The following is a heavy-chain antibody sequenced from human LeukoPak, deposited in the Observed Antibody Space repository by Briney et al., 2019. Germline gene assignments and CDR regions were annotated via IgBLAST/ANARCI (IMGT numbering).Heavy chain of an antibody. J-gene: IGHJ4*02. D-gene: IGHD4/OR15-4a*01. CDR3: ARDALFGAGKTHLDF. CDR1: EFTFNRYW. V-gene: IGHV3-7*04. Sequence: PGGSLRLSCVASEFTFNRYWMSWVRQAPGKGLEWVANINHDGSEAYYVQSVKDRFTISRDNAKKALSLQMRSLSVDDTAVYSCARDALFGAGKTHLDFWGQGTLVSVSS. CDR2: INHDGSEA.